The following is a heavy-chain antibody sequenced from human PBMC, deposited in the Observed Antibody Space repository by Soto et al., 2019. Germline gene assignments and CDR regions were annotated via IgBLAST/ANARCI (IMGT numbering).Heavy chain of an antibody. CDR2: IIPIFGTA. Sequence: ASVKVSCKASGGTFSSYAISWVRQAPGQGLEWMGGIIPIFGTANYAQKFQGRVTITADESTSTAYMELSSLRSEDTAVYYCARDKGDFWSGYFDYWGQGTLVTVSS. V-gene: IGHV1-69*13. D-gene: IGHD3-3*01. J-gene: IGHJ4*02. CDR3: ARDKGDFWSGYFDY. CDR1: GGTFSSYA.